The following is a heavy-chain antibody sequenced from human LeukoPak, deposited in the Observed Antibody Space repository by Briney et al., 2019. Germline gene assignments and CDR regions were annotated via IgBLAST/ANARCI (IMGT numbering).Heavy chain of an antibody. CDR2: IYHSGST. CDR1: GYSISSGYY. V-gene: IGHV4-38-2*02. CDR3: ARDLDWLNYYFDY. D-gene: IGHD3-9*01. J-gene: IGHJ4*02. Sequence: SETLSLTCTVSGYSISSGYYWGWIRQPPGKGLEWIGTIYHSGSTYYNPSLKSQVTISVDTSKNQFSLKLSSVTAADTAVYYCARDLDWLNYYFDYWGQGTLVTVSS.